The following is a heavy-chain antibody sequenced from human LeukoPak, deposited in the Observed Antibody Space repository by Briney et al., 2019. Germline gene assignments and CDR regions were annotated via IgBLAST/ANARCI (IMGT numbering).Heavy chain of an antibody. V-gene: IGHV3-48*02. D-gene: IGHD3-22*01. Sequence: PGGSLRLSCAASGFTFSSYSMNWVRQAPGKGLEWISYIDSSSSSIYYADSVKGRFTISRDNAKNSLYLQVNSLRDEDTAVYYCARIYDSTAYWGQGTLVTVSS. CDR1: GFTFSSYS. J-gene: IGHJ4*02. CDR2: IDSSSSSI. CDR3: ARIYDSTAY.